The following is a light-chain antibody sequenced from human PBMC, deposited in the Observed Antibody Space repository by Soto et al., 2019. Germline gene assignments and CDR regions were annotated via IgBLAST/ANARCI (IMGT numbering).Light chain of an antibody. Sequence: EIMLTQSPGTLSLSPGETATLSCRASESVSRSFLTWYQQKPGKAPRLLISGATTRATGIPDRFRGSGSGTDFTLTISGLEADDSAVYYCQQYGTFGQGTKVEIK. CDR2: GAT. J-gene: IGKJ1*01. CDR1: ESVSRSF. CDR3: QQYGT. V-gene: IGKV3-20*01.